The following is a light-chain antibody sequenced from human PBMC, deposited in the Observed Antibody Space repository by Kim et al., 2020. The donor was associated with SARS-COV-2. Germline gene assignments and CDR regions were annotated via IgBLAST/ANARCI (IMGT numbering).Light chain of an antibody. V-gene: IGKV1-39*01. CDR1: QYISNY. CDR2: AAS. Sequence: ASVRDKVTSTCRTSQYISNYLNWYQQTPRKAPRLLLYAASKLQSGVPPTFSGSGSGSDFSLSISTLQPEEFASYFCQQTFSTPLTSGGGTKVDIK. J-gene: IGKJ4*01. CDR3: QQTFSTPLT.